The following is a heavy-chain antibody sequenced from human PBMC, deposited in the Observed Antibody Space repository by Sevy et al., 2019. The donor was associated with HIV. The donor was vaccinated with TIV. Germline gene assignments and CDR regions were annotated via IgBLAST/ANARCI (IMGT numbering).Heavy chain of an antibody. Sequence: GGSLRLSCAASGFTFSDYYMSWIRQAPGKGLEWVSYISSSGSTIYYADSVKGRFTISRDNAKNSLYLQMNSLRAEDTAGYYCARDLNGDYVRGIYYYYYGMDVWGQGTTVSVSS. CDR1: GFTFSDYY. J-gene: IGHJ6*02. CDR2: ISSSGSTI. CDR3: ARDLNGDYVRGIYYYYYGMDV. V-gene: IGHV3-11*01. D-gene: IGHD4-17*01.